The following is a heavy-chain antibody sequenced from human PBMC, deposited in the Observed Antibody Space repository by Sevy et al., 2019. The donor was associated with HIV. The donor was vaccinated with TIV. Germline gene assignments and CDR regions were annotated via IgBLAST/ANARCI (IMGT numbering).Heavy chain of an antibody. CDR2: IYHSGRT. D-gene: IGHD3-9*01. V-gene: IGHV4-38-2*01. Sequence: SETLSLTCAVSGYSISSGYYWGWIRQPPGKGLEWIGSIYHSGRTYYNPSLKSRVTISVDTSKNQFSLKLSSVTAADTAVYYCARTIAERYFDWLFRVIDAFDIWGQGTMVTVSS. CDR3: ARTIAERYFDWLFRVIDAFDI. CDR1: GYSISSGYY. J-gene: IGHJ3*02.